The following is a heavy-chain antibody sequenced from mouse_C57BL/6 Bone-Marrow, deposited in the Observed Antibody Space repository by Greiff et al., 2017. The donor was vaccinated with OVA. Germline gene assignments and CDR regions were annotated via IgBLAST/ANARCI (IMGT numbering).Heavy chain of an antibody. Sequence: EVKVVESGGDLVKPGGSLKLSCAASGFTFSSYGMSWVRQTPDKRLEWVATISSGGSYTYYPDSVKGRFTISRDNAKNTLYLQMSSLKSEDTAMYYCARHSFNAISPLLEFDVWGTGRTVTASS. CDR3: ARHSFNAISPLLEFDV. CDR2: ISSGGSYT. V-gene: IGHV5-6*01. CDR1: GFTFSSYG. J-gene: IGHJ1*03. D-gene: IGHD1-1*01.